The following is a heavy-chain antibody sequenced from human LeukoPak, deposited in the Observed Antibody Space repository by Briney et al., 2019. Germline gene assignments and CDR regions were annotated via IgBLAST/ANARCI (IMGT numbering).Heavy chain of an antibody. D-gene: IGHD1-14*01. CDR2: IKSDGKT. CDR3: ARDRMPDYYYYYMDV. CDR1: GFTFSSYW. J-gene: IGHJ6*03. V-gene: IGHV3-74*01. Sequence: GGSLRLSCAASGFTFSSYWMHWVRQAPGKGLVWVSRIKSDGKTNYADSVKGRFTISRDNSKNTLYLQMNSLRAEDTAVYYCARDRMPDYYYYYMDVWGKGTTVTVSS.